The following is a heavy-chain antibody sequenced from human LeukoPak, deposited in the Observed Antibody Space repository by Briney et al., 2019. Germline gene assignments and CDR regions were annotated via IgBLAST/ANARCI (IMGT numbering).Heavy chain of an antibody. J-gene: IGHJ5*02. V-gene: IGHV4-31*03. CDR3: ARGDSSWYEGNWFDP. CDR2: IYYSGST. D-gene: IGHD6-13*01. Sequence: KTSQTLSLTCTVSGGSISSGGYYWSWIRQHPGKGLEWIGYIYYSGSTYYNPSLKIRVTISVDTSKNQFSLKLSSVTAAATAVYYSARGDSSWYEGNWFDPWGQGTLVTVSS. CDR1: GGSISSGGYY.